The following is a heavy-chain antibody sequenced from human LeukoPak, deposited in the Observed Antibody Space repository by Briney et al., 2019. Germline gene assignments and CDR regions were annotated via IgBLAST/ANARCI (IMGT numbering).Heavy chain of an antibody. D-gene: IGHD3-22*01. J-gene: IGHJ4*02. V-gene: IGHV3-74*01. CDR1: VFTFSSYW. CDR2: IKSDGSST. CDR3: ARISYDSSGYFDY. Sequence: GGSLRLSRAASVFTFSSYWMHWVRQVPGKGLVWVSRIKSDGSSTTYADSVRGRFTISRDNAKNTLYLQMNSLRAEDTAVYYCARISYDSSGYFDYWGQGTQVTVSS.